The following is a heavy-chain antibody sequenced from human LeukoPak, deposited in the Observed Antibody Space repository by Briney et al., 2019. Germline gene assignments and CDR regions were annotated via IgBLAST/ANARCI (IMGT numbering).Heavy chain of an antibody. V-gene: IGHV3-30*02. CDR2: IRYDGSNK. Sequence: PGGSLRLSCAASGFTFSSYGMHWVRQAPGKGLEWVAFIRYDGSNKYYADSVKGRFTISRDNSKDTLYLQMNSLRAEDTAVYYCARDSCSSTSCYTLGYFQHWGQGTLVTASS. CDR3: ARDSCSSTSCYTLGYFQH. CDR1: GFTFSSYG. D-gene: IGHD2-2*02. J-gene: IGHJ1*01.